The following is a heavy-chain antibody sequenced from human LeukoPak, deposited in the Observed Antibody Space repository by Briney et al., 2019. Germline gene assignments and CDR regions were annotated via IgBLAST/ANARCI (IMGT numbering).Heavy chain of an antibody. Sequence: SVKVSCKASGYTFTSYYMHWVRQAPGQGLEWMGGIIPNFGTANYAQKFQGRVTITADKSTSTAYMELSSLRSEDTAVYYCARDDSSGYYLGYWGQGTLVTVSS. V-gene: IGHV1-69*06. CDR1: GYTFTSYY. CDR2: IIPNFGTA. CDR3: ARDDSSGYYLGY. J-gene: IGHJ4*02. D-gene: IGHD3-22*01.